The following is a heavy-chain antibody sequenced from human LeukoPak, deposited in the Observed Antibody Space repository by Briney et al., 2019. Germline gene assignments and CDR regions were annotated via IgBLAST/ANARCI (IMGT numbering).Heavy chain of an antibody. J-gene: IGHJ3*02. Sequence: GASVKVSCKASGYTFTSYYMHWVRQAPGQGLEWMGVINPNGGSTSYAQKFQGRVTMTRDTSTSTVYMELSSLRSEDTAVYYCARVYNWNDVFDIWGQGTMVTVSS. CDR1: GYTFTSYY. CDR2: INPNGGST. V-gene: IGHV1-46*01. CDR3: ARVYNWNDVFDI. D-gene: IGHD1-20*01.